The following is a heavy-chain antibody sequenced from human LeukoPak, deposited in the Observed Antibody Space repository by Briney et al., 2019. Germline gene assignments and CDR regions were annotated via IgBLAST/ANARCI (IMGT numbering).Heavy chain of an antibody. D-gene: IGHD3-22*01. CDR3: AHRGYYDSSGYYRKRYYFDY. V-gene: IGHV2-5*01. CDR2: IYWNDDK. Sequence: SGPTLVNPTQTLTPTCTFSGFSLSTSGVGVGWIRQPPGKALEWLALIYWNDDKRYSPSLKSRLTITKDTSKNQVVLTMTNMDPVDTATYYCAHRGYYDSSGYYRKRYYFDYWGQGTLVTVSS. CDR1: GFSLSTSGVG. J-gene: IGHJ4*02.